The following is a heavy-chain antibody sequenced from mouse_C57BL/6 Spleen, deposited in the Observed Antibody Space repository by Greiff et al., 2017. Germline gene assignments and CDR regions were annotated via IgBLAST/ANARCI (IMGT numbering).Heavy chain of an antibody. J-gene: IGHJ2*01. D-gene: IGHD1-1*01. CDR3: ARSGYYGSSHYFDY. CDR1: GYTFTSYW. V-gene: IGHV1-69*01. CDR2: IDPSDSYT. Sequence: VQLQQPGAELVMPGASVKLSCKASGYTFTSYWMHWVKQRPGQGLEWIGEIDPSDSYTNYNQKFKGKSTLTVDQASSTAYMQLSSLTSEDSAVYYCARSGYYGSSHYFDYWGQGTTLTVSS.